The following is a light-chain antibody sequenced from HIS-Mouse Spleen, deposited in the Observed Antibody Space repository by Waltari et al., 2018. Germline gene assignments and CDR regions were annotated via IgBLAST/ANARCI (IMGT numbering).Light chain of an antibody. Sequence: EIVMTQSPATLSVSPGERATLSCRASQSVSSNLAWYQQKPGQAPRLRIYGASTRATGIPARFSGSGSGTEFTLTISSMQSEDFAVYYCQQYNNWPSRYTFGQGTKLEIK. CDR2: GAS. CDR1: QSVSSN. CDR3: QQYNNWPSRYT. J-gene: IGKJ2*01. V-gene: IGKV3-15*01.